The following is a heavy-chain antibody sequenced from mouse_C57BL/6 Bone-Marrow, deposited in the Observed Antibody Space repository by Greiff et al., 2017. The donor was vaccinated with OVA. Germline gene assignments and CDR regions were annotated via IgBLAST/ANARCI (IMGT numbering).Heavy chain of an antibody. CDR2: ISYDGSN. Sequence: EESGPGLVKPSQSLSLTCSVTGYSITSGYYWNWIRQFPGNKLEWMGYISYDGSNNYNPSLKNRISITRDTSKNQFFLKLNSVTTEDTATYYCANAMDYWGQGTSVTVSS. J-gene: IGHJ4*01. V-gene: IGHV3-6*01. CDR1: GYSITSGYY. CDR3: ANAMDY.